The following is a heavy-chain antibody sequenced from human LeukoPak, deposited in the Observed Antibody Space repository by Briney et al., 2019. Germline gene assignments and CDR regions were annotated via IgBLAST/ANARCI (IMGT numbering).Heavy chain of an antibody. CDR1: GGSISSGSYY. CDR2: IYNSGTT. Sequence: SETLSLACTVSGGSISSGSYYWSWIRQPAVKGLEWIGRIYNSGTTNYNPSLKSRVTILVDTSKNLFSLKLPSVTAADTAVYYCARRTETFTDYWGQGTLVTVSS. CDR3: ARRTETFTDY. D-gene: IGHD2-2*01. J-gene: IGHJ4*02. V-gene: IGHV4-61*02.